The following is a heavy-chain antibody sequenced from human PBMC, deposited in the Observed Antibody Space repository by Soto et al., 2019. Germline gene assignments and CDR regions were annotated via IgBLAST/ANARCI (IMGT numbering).Heavy chain of an antibody. CDR1: GYSFTSYW. CDR3: ARHVVVVVPAAINYMDV. D-gene: IGHD2-2*01. Sequence: PGESLKISCKGSGYSFTSYWIGWVRQMPGKGLEWMGIIYPGDSDTRYSPSFQGQVTISADKSISTAYLQWSSLKASDTAMYYCARHVVVVVPAAINYMDVWGKGTTVTVSS. CDR2: IYPGDSDT. V-gene: IGHV5-51*01. J-gene: IGHJ6*03.